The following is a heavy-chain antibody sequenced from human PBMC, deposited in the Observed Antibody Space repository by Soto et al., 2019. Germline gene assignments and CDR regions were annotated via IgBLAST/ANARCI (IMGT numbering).Heavy chain of an antibody. CDR3: AKPLIGGRLQSPFDL. D-gene: IGHD3-22*01. V-gene: IGHV3-23*01. CDR2: LSDSVGTT. Sequence: GGSLRLSCAVSGFSFGTYTVNWVRQAPGMGLEWVSGLSDSVGTTHYAYSVKGRFTISRDKSKNTLYLQMNNLRAEDTAVYYCAKPLIGGRLQSPFDLWGQGTPVPVSS. J-gene: IGHJ4*02. CDR1: GFSFGTYT.